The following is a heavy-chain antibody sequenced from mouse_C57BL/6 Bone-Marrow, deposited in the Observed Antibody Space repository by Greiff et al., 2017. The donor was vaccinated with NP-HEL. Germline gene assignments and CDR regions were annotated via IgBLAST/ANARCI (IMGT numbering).Heavy chain of an antibody. CDR2: ISYDGSN. D-gene: IGHD1-1*01. J-gene: IGHJ2*01. Sequence: EVKLQESGPGLVKPSQSLSLTCSVTGYSITSGYYWNWIRQFPGNKLEWMGYISYDGSNNYNPSLKNRISITRDTSKNQFFLKLNSVTTEDTATYYCASNYYGSFDYWGQGTTLTVSS. CDR1: GYSITSGYY. CDR3: ASNYYGSFDY. V-gene: IGHV3-6*01.